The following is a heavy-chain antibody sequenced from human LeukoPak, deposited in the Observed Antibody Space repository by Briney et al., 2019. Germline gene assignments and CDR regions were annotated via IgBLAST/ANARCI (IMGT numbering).Heavy chain of an antibody. V-gene: IGHV4-39*07. J-gene: IGHJ5*02. CDR3: ARWGTYASTSNWFDP. CDR2: ISYSGST. D-gene: IGHD2-2*01. CDR1: GGSISSSYY. Sequence: SETLSLTCTVSGGSISSSYYWGWIRQPPGKGLEWIGSISYSGSTYYNPSLKSRVTISVDTSKNQFSLRLSSVTAADTAVYYCARWGTYASTSNWFDPWGQGTLVTVSS.